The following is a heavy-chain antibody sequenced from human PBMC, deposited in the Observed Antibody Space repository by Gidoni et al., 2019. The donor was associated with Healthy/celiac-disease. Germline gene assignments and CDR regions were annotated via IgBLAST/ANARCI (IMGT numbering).Heavy chain of an antibody. Sequence: EVQLVESGGGSAQPGGSLRLSCAASGFTFSSYEMNWVRQAPGKGLEWVSYISSSCSTIYYADTVKGRFTISRDNAKNSLYLQMNGLRAEDTAVYYCARGESDSLNWGQGTLVTVSS. D-gene: IGHD3-22*01. J-gene: IGHJ4*02. CDR1: GFTFSSYE. V-gene: IGHV3-48*03. CDR2: ISSSCSTI. CDR3: ARGESDSLN.